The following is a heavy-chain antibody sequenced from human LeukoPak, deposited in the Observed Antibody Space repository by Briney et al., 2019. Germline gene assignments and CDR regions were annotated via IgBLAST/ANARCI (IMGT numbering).Heavy chain of an antibody. CDR2: ISSSSSYI. D-gene: IGHD6-19*01. Sequence: PGGSLRLSCAASGFTFSNFGINWVRQAPGKGLEWVSSISSSSSYISYADSVKGRFTISRDHAKNSLDLQMNSLRADDTAVYYCAIDRYSSGWYTFDYWGQGTLVTVSS. J-gene: IGHJ4*02. CDR1: GFTFSNFG. V-gene: IGHV3-21*01. CDR3: AIDRYSSGWYTFDY.